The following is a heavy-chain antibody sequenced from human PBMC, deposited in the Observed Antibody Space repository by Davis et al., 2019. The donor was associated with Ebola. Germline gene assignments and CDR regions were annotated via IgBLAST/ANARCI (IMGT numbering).Heavy chain of an antibody. CDR1: GGSFSGYY. CDR2: INHSGST. CDR3: ARGGYGYGMDV. D-gene: IGHD5-18*01. V-gene: IGHV4-34*01. J-gene: IGHJ6*02. Sequence: SETLSLTCAVYGGSFSGYYCTWTRQPPGTGQEWLGEINHSGSTNYNPSLKSRVTISVDTSKNQFSLTLSSVTAADTAVYYCARGGYGYGMDVWGQGTTVTVSS.